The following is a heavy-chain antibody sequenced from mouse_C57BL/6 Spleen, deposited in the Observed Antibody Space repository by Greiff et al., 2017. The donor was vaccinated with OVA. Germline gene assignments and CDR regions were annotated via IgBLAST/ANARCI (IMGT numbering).Heavy chain of an antibody. Sequence: QVQLKQPGAELVRPGSSVKLSCKASGYTFTSYWMHWVKQRPIQGLEWIGNIDPSDSETHYNQKFKDKATLTVDKSSSTAYMQLSSLTSEDSAVYYCARIRPWLTLGWYFDVWGTGTTVTVSS. V-gene: IGHV1-52*01. J-gene: IGHJ1*03. CDR3: ARIRPWLTLGWYFDV. CDR1: GYTFTSYW. D-gene: IGHD1-2*01. CDR2: IDPSDSET.